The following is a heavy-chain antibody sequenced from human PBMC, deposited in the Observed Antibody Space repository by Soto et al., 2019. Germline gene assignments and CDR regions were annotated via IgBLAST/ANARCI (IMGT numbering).Heavy chain of an antibody. V-gene: IGHV3-21*01. D-gene: IGHD5-12*01. CDR1: GFTFSSYR. J-gene: IGHJ4*02. CDR2: ISSSRSYI. Sequence: PGGSLRLSCAASGFTFSSYRMNWVRQAPGKGLEWVSSISSSRSYIHYADSVKGRFTISRDNAKNSLYLQMNSPRAEDTAVYYCARDFRDGYNPRFDYWGQGTLVTVSS. CDR3: ARDFRDGYNPRFDY.